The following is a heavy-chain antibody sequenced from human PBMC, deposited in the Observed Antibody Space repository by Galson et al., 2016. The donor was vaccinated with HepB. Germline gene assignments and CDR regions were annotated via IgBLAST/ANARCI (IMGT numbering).Heavy chain of an antibody. CDR1: GGSISSGDYY. CDR3: AKDIRSYGLFGRFDY. Sequence: ETLSLTCTVSGGSISSGDYYWSWIRQPPGKGLEWIGYIYYSGSTNYNPSLKSRVTISVDTSKNQFSLKLSSVTAADTAVYYCAKDIRSYGLFGRFDYWGQGTLVTVSS. D-gene: IGHD5-18*01. J-gene: IGHJ4*02. V-gene: IGHV4-61*08. CDR2: IYYSGST.